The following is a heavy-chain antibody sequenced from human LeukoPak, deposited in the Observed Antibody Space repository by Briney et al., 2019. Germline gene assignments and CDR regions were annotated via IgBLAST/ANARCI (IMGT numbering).Heavy chain of an antibody. CDR3: ARGSTSDWPLEY. CDR1: GYTFSSRS. D-gene: IGHD2-21*02. Sequence: GASVKVSCKASGYTFSSRSMHWVRQAPGQRLEWMGWINADYGNIKYSQRLQGRVTITRDTSANIVYMELSTLRFGDTAVYYCARGSTSDWPLEYWGRGILVTVSS. J-gene: IGHJ4*02. CDR2: INADYGNI. V-gene: IGHV1-3*01.